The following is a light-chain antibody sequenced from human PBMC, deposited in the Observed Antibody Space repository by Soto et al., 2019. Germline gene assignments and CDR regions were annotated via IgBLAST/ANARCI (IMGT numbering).Light chain of an antibody. CDR3: EKNFSTRLLT. Sequence: DIVMTHSPDSLAVSLGERATINCRSSQSLLYVTLNKNYLAWYQQKPGRPPRLLIYWASSRESGFPDRLSGSGSATDFTLTISNLQAEDVAVYYCEKNFSTRLLTFGGGTKVELK. V-gene: IGKV4-1*01. CDR2: WAS. CDR1: QSLLYVTLNKNY. J-gene: IGKJ4*01.